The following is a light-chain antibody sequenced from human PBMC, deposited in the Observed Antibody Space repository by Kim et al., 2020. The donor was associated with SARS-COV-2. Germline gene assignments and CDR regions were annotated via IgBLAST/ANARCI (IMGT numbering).Light chain of an antibody. CDR2: GAS. J-gene: IGKJ1*01. CDR1: QSVSSSY. Sequence: DIVLTQSPGTLSLSPGERATLSCRASQSVSSSYIAWYQQKPGQAPRLLIYGASSRADGIPDRFSGSGSGTDFTLTISRLEPEDFVVYYCEQYGSSPRTFGQGTKVEIK. V-gene: IGKV3-20*01. CDR3: EQYGSSPRT.